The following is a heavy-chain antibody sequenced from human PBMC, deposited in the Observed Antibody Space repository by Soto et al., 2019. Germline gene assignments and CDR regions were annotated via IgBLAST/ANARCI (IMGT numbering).Heavy chain of an antibody. CDR1: GGSFTSNNW. D-gene: IGHD1-7*01. V-gene: IGHV4-4*02. J-gene: IGHJ4*02. CDR3: ASRDPGTSVDY. Sequence: QVQLQESGPGLVKPSGTLSLTCAVSGGSFTSNNWWTWVRQPPGQGLEWIGEIYRTGSTNYNPSLKSRVTISPARSENQFSLKVSSLTAADPAVYYCASRDPGTSVDYWGQGTLVTVSS. CDR2: IYRTGST.